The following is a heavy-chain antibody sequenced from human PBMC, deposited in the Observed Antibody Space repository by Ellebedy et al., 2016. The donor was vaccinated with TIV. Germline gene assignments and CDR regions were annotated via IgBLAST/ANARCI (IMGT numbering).Heavy chain of an antibody. CDR3: ARDGPMVRGVILVGT. V-gene: IGHV1-69*13. CDR2: IIPIFGTA. J-gene: IGHJ5*02. D-gene: IGHD3-10*01. Sequence: AASVKVSCKASGGTFSSYAISWVRQAPGQGLEWMGGIIPIFGTANYAQKFQGRVTITADESTSTAYMELSSLRSEDTAVYYCARDGPMVRGVILVGTWGQGTLVTVSS. CDR1: GGTFSSYA.